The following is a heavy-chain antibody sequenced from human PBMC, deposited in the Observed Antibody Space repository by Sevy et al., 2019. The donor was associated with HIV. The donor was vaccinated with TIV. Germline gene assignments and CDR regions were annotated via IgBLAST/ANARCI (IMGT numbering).Heavy chain of an antibody. V-gene: IGHV5-51*01. D-gene: IGHD1-1*01. CDR2: IYPGDSDT. J-gene: IGHJ6*02. Sequence: GESLKISCKASGYRFTDYWIGWVRQMPGKGLEWMGIIYPGDSDTTYSPSFQGQVTISVAKSINTAYLQLSSLKASDTAIFYCARGARGTLASYYYYPMDVWGQGTTVTVSS. CDR1: GYRFTDYW. CDR3: ARGARGTLASYYYYPMDV.